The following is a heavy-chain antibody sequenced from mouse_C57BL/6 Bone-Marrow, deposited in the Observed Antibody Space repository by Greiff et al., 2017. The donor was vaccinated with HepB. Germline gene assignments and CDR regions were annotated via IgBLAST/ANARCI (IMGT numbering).Heavy chain of an antibody. CDR3: EILGAY. Sequence: QVHVKQPGAELVMPGASVKLSCKASGYTFTSYWMHWVKQRPGQGLEWIGEIDPSDSYTNYNQKFKGKSTLTVDKSSSTAYMQLSSLTSEDSAVYYCEILGAYWGQGTLVTVSA. CDR2: IDPSDSYT. CDR1: GYTFTSYW. V-gene: IGHV1-69*01. J-gene: IGHJ3*01. D-gene: IGHD3-3*01.